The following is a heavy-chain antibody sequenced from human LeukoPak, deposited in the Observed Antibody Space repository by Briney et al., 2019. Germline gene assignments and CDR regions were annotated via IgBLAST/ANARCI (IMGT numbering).Heavy chain of an antibody. CDR3: ASKYGDYAPYHFDN. D-gene: IGHD4-17*01. CDR1: GYTFTSYD. Sequence: SVKVSCKASGYTFTSYDINWVRQATGQGLEWMGRIIPVYGAPKFAQKFQGRVTITTDESTRTAYMELSSLRSEDTAVYYCASKYGDYAPYHFDNWGQGTLVTVSS. CDR2: IIPVYGAP. J-gene: IGHJ4*02. V-gene: IGHV1-69*05.